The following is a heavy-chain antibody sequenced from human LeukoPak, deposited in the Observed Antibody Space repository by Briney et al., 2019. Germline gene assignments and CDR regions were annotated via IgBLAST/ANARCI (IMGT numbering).Heavy chain of an antibody. D-gene: IGHD4-23*01. V-gene: IGHV5-51*01. Sequence: GESLKISCQGSGYSFTSYWIGWVRQTPGKGLEWMGTIYPGDSDTRYSPSFQGQVTISADKSITTAYLQWSSLKASDTAMYYCAGLRLRWDPFDCWGQGTLVTVSS. CDR1: GYSFTSYW. CDR2: IYPGDSDT. CDR3: AGLRLRWDPFDC. J-gene: IGHJ4*02.